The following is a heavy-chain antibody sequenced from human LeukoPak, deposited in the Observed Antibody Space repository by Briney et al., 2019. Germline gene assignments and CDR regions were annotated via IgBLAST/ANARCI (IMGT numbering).Heavy chain of an antibody. J-gene: IGHJ4*02. Sequence: GGSLRLSCAASRFTFSTYSMNWVRQAPGKGLEWVSSISSGSSYIYYADSVKGRFTISRDNAKNSLYLQMNSLRAEDTAVYYCAKVKNSRGSIPLDYWGQGTLVTVSS. V-gene: IGHV3-21*01. D-gene: IGHD2-2*02. CDR3: AKVKNSRGSIPLDY. CDR2: ISSGSSYI. CDR1: RFTFSTYS.